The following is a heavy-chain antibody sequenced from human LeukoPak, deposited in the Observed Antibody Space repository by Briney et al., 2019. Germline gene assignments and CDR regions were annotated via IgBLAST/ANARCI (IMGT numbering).Heavy chain of an antibody. V-gene: IGHV5-51*01. J-gene: IGHJ4*02. CDR3: ARLSDRNWGHPPDY. CDR2: IYPGDSDT. Sequence: GESLKISCKGSGYTFTNYWIGWVRQMPGTGLEWMGSIYPGDSDTRYSPSFQGQVTMSADKSSNTAYLQWSSLKASDTAMYYCARLSDRNWGHPPDYWGQGTLVTVSS. CDR1: GYTFTNYW. D-gene: IGHD7-27*01.